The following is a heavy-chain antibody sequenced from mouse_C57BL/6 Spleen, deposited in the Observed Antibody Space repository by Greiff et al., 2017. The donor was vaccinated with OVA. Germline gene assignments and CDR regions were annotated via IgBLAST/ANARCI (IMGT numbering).Heavy chain of an antibody. CDR3: ARDGNYGDY. CDR2: INPYNGGT. Sequence: VQLQQSGPVLVKPGASVKMSCKASGYTFTDYYMNWVKQSHGKSLEWIGVINPYNGGTSYNQKFKGKATLTVDKSSSTAYMELNSLTSEGSAVYYCARDGNYGDYWGQGTTLTVSS. J-gene: IGHJ2*01. CDR1: GYTFTDYY. V-gene: IGHV1-19*01. D-gene: IGHD2-1*01.